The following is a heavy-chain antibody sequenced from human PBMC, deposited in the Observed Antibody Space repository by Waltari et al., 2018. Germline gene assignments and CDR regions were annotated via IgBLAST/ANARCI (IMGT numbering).Heavy chain of an antibody. V-gene: IGHV1-69-2*01. CDR3: ATALGGGISASRPFHL. D-gene: IGHD3-10*01. CDR1: GDTFTDIY. CDR2: LYPAACQA. J-gene: IGHJ3*01. Sequence: EVQMLQSGAEVKKPGTPVKISCKVSGDTFTDIYIHWIKQAPGKGFQWMGLLYPAACQAINAQKFQARRTMTPDTSIHTAYIELTSLTSEDTAFYYCATALGGGISASRPFHLWGQGTMITVSS.